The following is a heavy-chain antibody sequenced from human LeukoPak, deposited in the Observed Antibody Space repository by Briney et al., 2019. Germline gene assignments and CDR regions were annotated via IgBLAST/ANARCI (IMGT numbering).Heavy chain of an antibody. J-gene: IGHJ4*02. Sequence: EGSLRLSCAASGFTLSSDAMSWVRQAPRKALEWVSGISGSGSSTYYADSVKGRFTISRDNSKNTLYLQMNGLRADDTALYYCAKVFHYGSGSYGSFENWGQGALVTVSS. D-gene: IGHD3-10*01. CDR2: ISGSGSST. CDR3: AKVFHYGSGSYGSFEN. CDR1: GFTLSSDA. V-gene: IGHV3-23*01.